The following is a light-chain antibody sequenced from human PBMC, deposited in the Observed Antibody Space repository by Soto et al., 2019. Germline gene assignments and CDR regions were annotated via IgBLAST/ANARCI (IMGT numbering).Light chain of an antibody. V-gene: IGLV2-14*01. CDR2: EVT. CDR1: SRDVGGYNS. CDR3: SSYTSGSALYV. Sequence: QSVLTQPASVSGSPGQSITISCTGTSRDVGGYNSVSWYQQHPGKAPKLMIYEVTNRPSGVSNRFSGSKSGNTASLTISGLQAEDVADYYCSSYTSGSALYVFGTGTKLTVL. J-gene: IGLJ1*01.